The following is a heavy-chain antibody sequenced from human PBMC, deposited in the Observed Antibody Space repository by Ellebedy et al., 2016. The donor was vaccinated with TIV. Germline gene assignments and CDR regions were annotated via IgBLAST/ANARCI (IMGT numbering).Heavy chain of an antibody. CDR2: IYYSGST. D-gene: IGHD1-26*01. CDR3: ARRGSLVGTHHIDY. Sequence: MPSETLSLTCTVSGGSISSYYWSWIRQPPGKGLEWIGYIYYSGSTNYNPSLKSRVTVSVDKSKNQFSLNLSSVTAADTAVYYCARRGSLVGTHHIDYWGQGILVTVSS. J-gene: IGHJ4*02. V-gene: IGHV4-59*12. CDR1: GGSISSYY.